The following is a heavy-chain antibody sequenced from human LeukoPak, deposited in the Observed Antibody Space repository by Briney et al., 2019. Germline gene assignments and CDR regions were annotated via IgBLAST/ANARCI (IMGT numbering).Heavy chain of an antibody. CDR2: IIPIFGTA. CDR1: GGTFSSYA. J-gene: IGHJ4*02. CDR3: ASSLKRGHDY. Sequence: ASVQVSCKASGGTFSSYAISWVRQAPGQGLEWMGGIIPIFGTANYAQKFQGRVTITADESTSTAYMELSSLRSEDTAVYYCASSLKRGHDYWGQGTLVTVYS. V-gene: IGHV1-69*13.